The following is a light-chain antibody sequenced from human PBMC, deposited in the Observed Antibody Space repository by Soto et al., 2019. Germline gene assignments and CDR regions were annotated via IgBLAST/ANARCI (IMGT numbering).Light chain of an antibody. CDR2: GAS. Sequence: EIVLTQSPGTLSLSPGERATLSCRASQSFSSNFLAWYQQKPGQTPRLLIYGASNRATGIPNRFSGSGSGTDFTLTISRLEPEDFATYYCQQSYSTPFTFGGGTKVDIK. J-gene: IGKJ4*01. CDR1: QSFSSNF. V-gene: IGKV3-20*01. CDR3: QQSYSTPFT.